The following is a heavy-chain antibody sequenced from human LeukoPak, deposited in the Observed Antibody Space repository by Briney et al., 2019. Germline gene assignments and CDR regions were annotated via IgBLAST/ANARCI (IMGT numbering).Heavy chain of an antibody. V-gene: IGHV3-30*03. CDR3: ARGSTRRSAFDI. D-gene: IGHD6-13*01. CDR2: ISYDGSNK. Sequence: PGRSLRLSCAASGFTFSSYGMHWVRQAPGKGLEWVAVISYDGSNKYYADSVKGRFTISRDNSKNTLYLQMNSLRTEDTAVYYCARGSTRRSAFDIWGQGTMVTVSS. CDR1: GFTFSSYG. J-gene: IGHJ3*02.